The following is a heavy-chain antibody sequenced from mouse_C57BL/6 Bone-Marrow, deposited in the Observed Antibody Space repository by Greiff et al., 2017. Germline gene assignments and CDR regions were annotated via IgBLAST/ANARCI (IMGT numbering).Heavy chain of an antibody. J-gene: IGHJ2*01. CDR2: IYPGSGSN. CDR3: ARRGWLLRDFDY. CDR1: GYTFTSYW. V-gene: IGHV1-55*01. Sequence: QVQLQQPGAELVKPGASVKMSCKASGYTFTSYWITWVKQRPGQGLEWIGDIYPGSGSNNYNEKFKSKATLTVDTSSSTAYMQLSSLTSEDSAVYYCARRGWLLRDFDYWGQGTTLTVSS. D-gene: IGHD2-3*01.